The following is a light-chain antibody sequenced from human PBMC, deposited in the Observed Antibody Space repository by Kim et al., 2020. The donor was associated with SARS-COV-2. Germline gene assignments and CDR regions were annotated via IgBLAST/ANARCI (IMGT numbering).Light chain of an antibody. Sequence: QRVSISCSGSTSNIETNTVNWYQQLPGAAPKLLIHTNNHRPSGVPDRFSGSRFGTSASLTISGLQSEDEADYFCAAWDDSPDAYVVFGGGTQLTVL. CDR3: AAWDDSPDAYVV. J-gene: IGLJ2*01. CDR2: TNN. CDR1: TSNIETNT. V-gene: IGLV1-44*01.